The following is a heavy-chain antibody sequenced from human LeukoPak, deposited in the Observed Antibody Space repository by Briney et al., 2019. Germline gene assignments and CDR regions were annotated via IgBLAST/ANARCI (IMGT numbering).Heavy chain of an antibody. CDR1: GYTFPNYG. J-gene: IGHJ3*02. Sequence: GASVKVSCKASGYTFPNYGISWVRQAPGQGLEWMGWISPYNGNTNYAQKFEGRVTMTTDTSTSTAYMELRSLRSDDTAVYYCAREGSGWYEVPLYAFDIWGQGTMVTVSS. V-gene: IGHV1-18*01. CDR3: AREGSGWYEVPLYAFDI. D-gene: IGHD6-19*01. CDR2: ISPYNGNT.